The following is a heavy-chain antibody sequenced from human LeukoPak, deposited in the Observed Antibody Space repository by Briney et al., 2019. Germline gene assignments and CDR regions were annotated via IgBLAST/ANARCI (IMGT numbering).Heavy chain of an antibody. Sequence: SETLSLXCTVSGVSVTDYYWTWVRQPAGKGLECIGRFSLSGSTDYNPSLQSRVTMSVDTSKNQFSLTLRSVTAADTAKYCVRSLGPGPGWSFDAWGRGTLMTVAS. CDR2: FSLSGST. CDR3: RSLGPGPGWSFDA. D-gene: IGHD3-16*01. V-gene: IGHV4-4*07. J-gene: IGHJ2*01. CDR1: GVSVTDYY.